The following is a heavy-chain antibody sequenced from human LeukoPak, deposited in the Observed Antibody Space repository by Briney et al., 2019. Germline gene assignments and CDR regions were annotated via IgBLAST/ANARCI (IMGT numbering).Heavy chain of an antibody. Sequence: SETLSLTCTVSGGSVDSRSHYWGWVRQTPGKGLEWIGSVYYSGTTFDNPSLKSRVAISVDTAKGQFSLKLTSVTAADTAVYYCTRHVGDFWSGTINSFDSWGQGTLVTVSS. CDR3: TRHVGDFWSGTINSFDS. CDR2: VYYSGTT. J-gene: IGHJ4*02. V-gene: IGHV4-39*01. D-gene: IGHD3-3*01. CDR1: GGSVDSRSHY.